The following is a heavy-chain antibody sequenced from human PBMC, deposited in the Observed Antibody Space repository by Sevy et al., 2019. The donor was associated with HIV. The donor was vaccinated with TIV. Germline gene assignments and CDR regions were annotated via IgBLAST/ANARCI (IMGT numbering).Heavy chain of an antibody. V-gene: IGHV4-59*13. Sequence: SETLSLTCTVSGGSISSYYWSWIRQPPGKGLEWIGYIYYSGSTNYNPSLKSRVTISVDTSKNQFSLKLSSVTAADTAGYYCARGSDEKGYCSGGSCYLFDYWGQGTLVTVSS. CDR2: IYYSGST. CDR3: ARGSDEKGYCSGGSCYLFDY. D-gene: IGHD2-15*01. J-gene: IGHJ4*02. CDR1: GGSISSYY.